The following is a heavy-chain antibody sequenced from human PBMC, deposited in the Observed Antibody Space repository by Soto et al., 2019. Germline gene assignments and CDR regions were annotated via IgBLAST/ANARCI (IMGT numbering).Heavy chain of an antibody. Sequence: PGGSLRLSCAASGFTFSSYWMSWVRQAPGKGLEWVANIKQDGSEKYYVDSVKGRFTISRDNAKNSLYLQMNSLRAEDTAVYYCARDLPGSGAGLSDDRGQGTLVTVSS. D-gene: IGHD6-19*01. CDR3: ARDLPGSGAGLSDD. J-gene: IGHJ4*02. V-gene: IGHV3-7*01. CDR2: IKQDGSEK. CDR1: GFTFSSYW.